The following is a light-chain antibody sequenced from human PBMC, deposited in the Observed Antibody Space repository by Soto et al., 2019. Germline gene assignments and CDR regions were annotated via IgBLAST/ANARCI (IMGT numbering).Light chain of an antibody. Sequence: IQLTQSPSSLSASVGDRVTITCRASQGISSYLACYQQKPGKAPKLLIYAASTLQSGVPSRFSGSGSGTDFTLTISSLQPDDFATYYCQHYNSYSEALGQGTKVDIK. CDR2: AAS. J-gene: IGKJ1*01. CDR3: QHYNSYSEA. V-gene: IGKV1-9*01. CDR1: QGISSY.